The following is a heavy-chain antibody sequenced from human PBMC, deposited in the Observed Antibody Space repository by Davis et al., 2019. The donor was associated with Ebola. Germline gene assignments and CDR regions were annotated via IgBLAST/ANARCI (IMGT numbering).Heavy chain of an antibody. CDR3: ARGSYYYDSSGYYYWDAFDI. D-gene: IGHD3-22*01. V-gene: IGHV3-11*01. CDR2: ISSIGRTI. CDR1: GFTFSDYY. Sequence: GESLKISCAASGFTFSDYYMSWIRQAPGKGLEWVSYISSIGRTIYHADSVKGRVTISRDNAKNSLYLQMNSLRAEDTAVYYCARGSYYYDSSGYYYWDAFDIWGQGTMVTVSS. J-gene: IGHJ3*02.